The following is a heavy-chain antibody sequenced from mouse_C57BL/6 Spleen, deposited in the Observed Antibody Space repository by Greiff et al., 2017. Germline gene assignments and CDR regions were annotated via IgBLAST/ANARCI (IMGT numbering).Heavy chain of an antibody. V-gene: IGHV5-17*01. D-gene: IGHD4-1*01. Sequence: EVHLVESGGGLVKPGASLKLSCAASGFTFSDYGMHWVRQAPEKGLEWVAYISSGSSTIYYADTVKGRFTISRDNAKNTLFLQMTSLRSEDTAMYYCARGAYWDNYFDDWGQGTTLTVSS. J-gene: IGHJ2*01. CDR3: ARGAYWDNYFDD. CDR2: ISSGSSTI. CDR1: GFTFSDYG.